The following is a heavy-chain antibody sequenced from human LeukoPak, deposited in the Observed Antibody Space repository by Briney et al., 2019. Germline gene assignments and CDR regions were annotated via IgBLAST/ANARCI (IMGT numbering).Heavy chain of an antibody. Sequence: SETLSLTCTVSGGSISSYYWSWIRQPPGKGLEWIGEINHSGSTNYNPSLKSRVTISVDTSKNQFSLKLSSVTAADTAVYYCATTPPARGVTPNWGQGTLVTVSS. V-gene: IGHV4-34*01. D-gene: IGHD3-10*01. CDR3: ATTPPARGVTPN. CDR2: INHSGST. CDR1: GGSISSYY. J-gene: IGHJ4*02.